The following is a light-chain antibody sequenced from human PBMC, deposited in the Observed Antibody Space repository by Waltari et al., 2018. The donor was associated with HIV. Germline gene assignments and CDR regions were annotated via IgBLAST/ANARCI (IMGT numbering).Light chain of an antibody. V-gene: IGLV3-21*04. CDR2: YDN. J-gene: IGLJ3*02. CDR1: NIATKS. Sequence: SYVLTQPPSVSVAPGKTARITCGGNNIATKSVHWYQQKPGQAPVLVIYYDNDRPSGIPERFSGSNAGNTATLTISRVEAGDEADYYCQVWDSSSDHWVFGGGTQLPVL. CDR3: QVWDSSSDHWV.